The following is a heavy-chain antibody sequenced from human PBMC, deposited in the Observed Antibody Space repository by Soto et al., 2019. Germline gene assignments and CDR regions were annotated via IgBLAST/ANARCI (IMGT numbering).Heavy chain of an antibody. J-gene: IGHJ4*02. V-gene: IGHV3-30*09. CDR1: GFIFRSYA. Sequence: LGLSCLASGFIFRSYAMHWVRQAPGKGLEWVAVITYDGANGYYADSVRGRFAISRDNSKSTLFLQMNSLRPEDTAVYYCARAFSGSYPNFDYWRQGTLVPVSS. CDR2: ITYDGANG. D-gene: IGHD1-26*01. CDR3: ARAFSGSYPNFDY.